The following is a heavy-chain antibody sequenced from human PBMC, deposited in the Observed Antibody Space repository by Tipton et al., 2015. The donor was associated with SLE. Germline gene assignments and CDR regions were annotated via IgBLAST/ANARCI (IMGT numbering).Heavy chain of an antibody. D-gene: IGHD6-19*01. V-gene: IGHV4-61*02. Sequence: TLSLTCTVSGGSISSGSYYWSWIRQPAGKGLEWIGRIYTSGSTNYNPSLKGRVTISVDTSKNQFSLKLSSVTAADTAVYYCASEVAVAGRRYYYYMDVWGKGTTVTVSS. CDR1: GGSISSGSYY. J-gene: IGHJ6*03. CDR2: IYTSGST. CDR3: ASEVAVAGRRYYYYMDV.